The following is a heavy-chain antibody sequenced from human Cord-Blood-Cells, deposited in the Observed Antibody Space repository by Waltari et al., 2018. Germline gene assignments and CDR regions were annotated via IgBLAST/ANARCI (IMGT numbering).Heavy chain of an antibody. CDR2: IIPILGIA. CDR1: VGTFSSYA. CDR3: VFSGYDDAFDI. Sequence: QVQLVQSGAEVKKPGSSVKVSCKASVGTFSSYAISWVRQAPGQGLEWMGRIIPILGIANYAQKFQGRVTITADKSTSTAYMELSSLRSEDTAVYYCVFSGYDDAFDIWGQGTMVTVSS. V-gene: IGHV1-69*09. J-gene: IGHJ3*02. D-gene: IGHD5-12*01.